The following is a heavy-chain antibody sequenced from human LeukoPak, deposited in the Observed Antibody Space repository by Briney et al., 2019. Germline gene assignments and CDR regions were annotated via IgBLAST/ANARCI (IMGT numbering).Heavy chain of an antibody. CDR1: GGSISSSSYY. CDR2: IYYSGST. CDR3: ARETSQKGAHYMDV. J-gene: IGHJ6*03. D-gene: IGHD3-16*01. Sequence: SETLSLTCTVSGGSISSSSYYWGWIRQPPGKGLEWIGSIYYSGSTYYNPSLKSRVTISVDTSKNQFSLKLISVTAADTAVYYCARETSQKGAHYMDVWGKGITITISS. V-gene: IGHV4-39*07.